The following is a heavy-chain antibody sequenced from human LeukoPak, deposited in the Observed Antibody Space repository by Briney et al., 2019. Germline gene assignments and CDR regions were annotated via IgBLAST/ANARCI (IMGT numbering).Heavy chain of an antibody. CDR1: GYTFTGYY. CDR3: ARDGEGGGYSGYDPDYYYYYMDV. V-gene: IGHV1-2*02. D-gene: IGHD5-12*01. J-gene: IGHJ6*03. CDR2: INPNSGGT. Sequence: ASVKVSCKASGYTFTGYYMHWVRQAPGQGLEWMGWINPNSGGTNYAQKFQGRVTMTRDTSISTAYMELSRLRSDDTAVYYCARDGEGGGYSGYDPDYYYYYMDVWGKGTTVTISS.